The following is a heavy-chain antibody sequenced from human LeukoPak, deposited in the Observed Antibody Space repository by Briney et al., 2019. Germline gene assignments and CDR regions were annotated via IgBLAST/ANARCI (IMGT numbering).Heavy chain of an antibody. CDR1: GGSISSYY. V-gene: IGHV4-59*01. Sequence: PSETLSLTCTVSGGSISSYYWSWIRQPPGKGLEWIGYIYYSGSTNYNPSLKSRVTISVDTSKNQFSLKLSSVTAADTAVYYCARSFHSVVVITPFDYRGQGTLVTVSS. D-gene: IGHD3-22*01. CDR2: IYYSGST. CDR3: ARSFHSVVVITPFDY. J-gene: IGHJ4*02.